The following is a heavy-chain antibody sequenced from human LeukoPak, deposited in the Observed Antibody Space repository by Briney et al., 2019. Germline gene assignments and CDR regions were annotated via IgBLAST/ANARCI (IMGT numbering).Heavy chain of an antibody. Sequence: KPSETLSLTCTVSGGSISSSSYYWGWIRQPPGKGLEWIGSIYYSGSTYYNPSLKSRVTISVDTSKNQFSLKLSSVTAADTAVYYCVADGGSYDYFDYWGQGTLVTVSS. CDR2: IYYSGST. J-gene: IGHJ4*02. V-gene: IGHV4-39*07. CDR1: GGSISSSSYY. D-gene: IGHD1-26*01. CDR3: VADGGSYDYFDY.